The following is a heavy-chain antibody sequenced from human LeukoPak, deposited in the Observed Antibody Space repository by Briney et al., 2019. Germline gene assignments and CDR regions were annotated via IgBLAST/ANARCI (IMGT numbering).Heavy chain of an antibody. CDR1: GYTFSKYG. V-gene: IGHV1-18*01. Sequence: ASVKVSCKASGYTFSKYGISWVRQAPGQGLEWMGWISAYNGNTNYAQKLQGRVTMTTDTSTSTVYMELSSLRSEDTAVYYCARGEDYYDSSGYYLWWGQGTLVTVSS. J-gene: IGHJ4*02. CDR2: ISAYNGNT. CDR3: ARGEDYYDSSGYYLW. D-gene: IGHD3-22*01.